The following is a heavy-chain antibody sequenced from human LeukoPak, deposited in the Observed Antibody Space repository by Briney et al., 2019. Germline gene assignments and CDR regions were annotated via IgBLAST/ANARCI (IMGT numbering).Heavy chain of an antibody. J-gene: IGHJ4*02. CDR3: AKKQRGIAAADDY. CDR1: GFTFSSYG. V-gene: IGHV3-23*01. Sequence: LTGGSLRLSCAASGFTFSSYGMSWVRQAPGKGLEWVSAISGSGGSTYYADSVKGRFTISRDNSKNTLYLQMNSLRAEDTAVYYCAKKQRGIAAADDYWGQGTLVTVSS. D-gene: IGHD6-13*01. CDR2: ISGSGGST.